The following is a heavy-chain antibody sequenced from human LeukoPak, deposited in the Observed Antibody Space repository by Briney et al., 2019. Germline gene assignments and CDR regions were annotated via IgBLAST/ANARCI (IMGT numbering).Heavy chain of an antibody. CDR2: ISSSSSYT. V-gene: IGHV3-11*03. CDR3: ARHPIPIYGSGDDHNWFDP. CDR1: GFTFSDYY. D-gene: IGHD3-10*01. J-gene: IGHJ5*02. Sequence: KTGGSLRLSCAASGFTFSDYYMSWIRQAPGKGLEWVSYISSSSSYTNYADSVKGRFTISRDNAKNSLYLQMNSLRAEDTAVYYCARHPIPIYGSGDDHNWFDPWGQGTLVTVSS.